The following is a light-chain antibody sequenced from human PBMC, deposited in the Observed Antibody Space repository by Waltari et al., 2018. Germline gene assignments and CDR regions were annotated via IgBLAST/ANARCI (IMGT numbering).Light chain of an antibody. CDR3: CSYAGSSTFRV. V-gene: IGLV2-23*02. CDR1: SSDVGSYNL. Sequence: QSALTQPASVSGSPGQSITIPCTGTSSDVGSYNLVSRYQQHPGKAPKFMIYEVTKRPSGISSRFSGSKSGNTASLTISGLQAEDEADYYCCSYAGSSTFRVFGGGTKLTVL. CDR2: EVT. J-gene: IGLJ3*02.